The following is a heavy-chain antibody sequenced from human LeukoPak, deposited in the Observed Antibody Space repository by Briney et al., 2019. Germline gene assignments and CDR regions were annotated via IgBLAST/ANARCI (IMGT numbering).Heavy chain of an antibody. CDR1: GGSISNPNYY. CDR2: IYYRGST. J-gene: IGHJ4*02. D-gene: IGHD1-7*01. Sequence: SQTLSLTCTVSGGSISNPNYYWSWIRQPPGKGLEWIGYIYYRGSTYYNPSLKSRVTISVDTSKNQFSLKLSSVTAADTAVYYCARVRTRWVDYWGQGTLVTVSS. CDR3: ARVRTRWVDY. V-gene: IGHV4-30-4*01.